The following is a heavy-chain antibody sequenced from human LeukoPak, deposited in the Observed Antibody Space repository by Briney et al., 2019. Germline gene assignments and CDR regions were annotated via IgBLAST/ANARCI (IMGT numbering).Heavy chain of an antibody. Sequence: PGKSLRLSCAASGFTFDDYAMHWVRQAPGKGLEWVSGISWNSGSIGYADSVNGRFTISRDNAKKSLCLHMSSLRAEDMALYYCAKDATAEDGDYIVGDAFDIWGQGTMVIVSS. J-gene: IGHJ3*02. V-gene: IGHV3-9*03. CDR3: AKDATAEDGDYIVGDAFDI. CDR2: ISWNSGSI. CDR1: GFTFDDYA. D-gene: IGHD4-17*01.